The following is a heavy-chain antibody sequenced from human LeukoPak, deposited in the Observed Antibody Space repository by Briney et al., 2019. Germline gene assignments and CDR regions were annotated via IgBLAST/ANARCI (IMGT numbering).Heavy chain of an antibody. CDR1: GFTFSSYG. CDR3: ARYSSSSIFDY. Sequence: PGGSLRLSCAASGFTFSSYGMHWVRQAPGKGLEWVAVISYDGSNKYYADSVKGRFTISRDNSKNTLYLQMNSLRAEDTAVYYCARYSSSSIFDYWGQGTLVTVSS. CDR2: ISYDGSNK. V-gene: IGHV3-30*03. D-gene: IGHD6-6*01. J-gene: IGHJ4*02.